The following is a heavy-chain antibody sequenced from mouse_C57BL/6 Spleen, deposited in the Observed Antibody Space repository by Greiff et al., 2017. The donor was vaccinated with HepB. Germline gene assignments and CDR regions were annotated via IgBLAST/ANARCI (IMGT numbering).Heavy chain of an antibody. Sequence: VKLVESGAELARPGASVKMSCKASGYTFTSYTMHWVKQRPGQGLEWIGYINPSSGYTKYNQKFKDKATLTADKSSSTAYMQLSSLTSEDSAVYYCARSEAQVSWFAYWGQGTLVTVSA. CDR1: GYTFTSYT. D-gene: IGHD3-2*02. J-gene: IGHJ3*01. V-gene: IGHV1-4*01. CDR3: ARSEAQVSWFAY. CDR2: INPSSGYT.